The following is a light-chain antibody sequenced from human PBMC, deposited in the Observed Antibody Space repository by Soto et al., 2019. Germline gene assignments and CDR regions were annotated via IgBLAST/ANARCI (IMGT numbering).Light chain of an antibody. J-gene: IGKJ2*01. CDR2: DAS. CDR1: HNISIY. V-gene: IGKV3-11*01. CDR3: QQRSNWPPNT. Sequence: VVLTQSPATLSLSPGETASLSCRATHNISIYLAWYQQKLGQPPRLLIFDASTRATGIPARCIGSGSGTAVTLTVSSLEPDDFALYFCQQRSNWPPNTFGQGTKLEMK.